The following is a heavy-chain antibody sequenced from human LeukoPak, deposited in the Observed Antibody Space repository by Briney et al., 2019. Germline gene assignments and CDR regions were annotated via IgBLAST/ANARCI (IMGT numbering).Heavy chain of an antibody. CDR3: ARTFTYYDFWSGYSYYGMDV. CDR1: GFTLSSYA. V-gene: IGHV3-48*04. CDR2: ISSSGSTI. D-gene: IGHD3-3*01. J-gene: IGHJ6*02. Sequence: GGSLRLSCAASGFTLSSYAMSWVRQAPGKGLEWVSYISSSGSTIYYADSVKGRFTISRDNAKNSLYLQMNSLRAEDTAVYYCARTFTYYDFWSGYSYYGMDVWGQGTTVTVSS.